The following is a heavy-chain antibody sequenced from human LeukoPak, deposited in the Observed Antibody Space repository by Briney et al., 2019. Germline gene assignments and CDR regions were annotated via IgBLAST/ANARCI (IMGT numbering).Heavy chain of an antibody. J-gene: IGHJ3*02. V-gene: IGHV1-8*01. CDR1: GYTFTSYD. CDR3: ASTPMIVEGYDAFDI. Sequence: EASVKVSCKASGYTFTSYDINWVRQATGQGLEWMGWMNPNSGNTGYAQKFQGRVTMTRNTSISTAYMELSSLRSEDTAVYYCASTPMIVEGYDAFDIWGQGTMVTVSS. D-gene: IGHD3-22*01. CDR2: MNPNSGNT.